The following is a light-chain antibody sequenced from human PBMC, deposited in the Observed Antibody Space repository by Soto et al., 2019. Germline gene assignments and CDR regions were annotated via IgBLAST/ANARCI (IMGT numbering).Light chain of an antibody. Sequence: INMTQSPSALSASVGDRVTISCRASETISHYLNWYQQKPGKAPKLLIYSASKLQSGVTARFSGSGSGTDFTLTTTSLQSEDFATYYCQPSSSTPLTFGEGTQVEIK. CDR2: SAS. CDR1: ETISHY. CDR3: QPSSSTPLT. V-gene: IGKV1-39*01. J-gene: IGKJ4*01.